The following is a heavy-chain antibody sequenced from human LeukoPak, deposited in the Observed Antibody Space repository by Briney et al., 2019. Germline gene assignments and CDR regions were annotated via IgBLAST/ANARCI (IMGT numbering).Heavy chain of an antibody. D-gene: IGHD6-19*01. CDR2: IYTSGST. Sequence: SETLSLTCTVSGGSISSGSYYWSWIRQPAGKGLEWIGRIYTSGSTNYNPSLKSRVTISVDTSKNQFSLKLSSVTAADTAVYYCARHAYRYSSGWFNYWGQGTLVTVSS. V-gene: IGHV4-61*02. CDR3: ARHAYRYSSGWFNY. CDR1: GGSISSGSYY. J-gene: IGHJ4*02.